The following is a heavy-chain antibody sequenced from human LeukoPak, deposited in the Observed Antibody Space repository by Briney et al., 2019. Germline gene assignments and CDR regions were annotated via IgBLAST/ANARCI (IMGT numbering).Heavy chain of an antibody. CDR2: IDPNSGGT. V-gene: IGHV1-2*02. CDR3: ARDARHRYCSTTSCYWGWFAP. Sequence: ASVKVSCKASGYTFAGHYIHWVRQTPGQGLEWMGWIDPNSGGTSYAQKFQGRVIMTRDASTRTAYMELSSLRSEDTAVYYCARDARHRYCSTTSCYWGWFAPWGQGTLVTVSP. D-gene: IGHD2-2*01. J-gene: IGHJ5*02. CDR1: GYTFAGHY.